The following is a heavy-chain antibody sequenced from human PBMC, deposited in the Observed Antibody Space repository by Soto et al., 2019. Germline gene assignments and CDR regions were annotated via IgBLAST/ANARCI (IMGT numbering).Heavy chain of an antibody. V-gene: IGHV3-30-3*01. Sequence: VGSLRLSCAASGFTFSSYAMHWVRQAPGKGLEWVAVISYDGSNKYYADSVKGRFTISRDNSKNTLYLQMNSLRAEDTAVYYCARGAAYTGTGMDVWGQGTTVTSP. CDR3: ARGAAYTGTGMDV. J-gene: IGHJ6*02. CDR2: ISYDGSNK. D-gene: IGHD2-15*01. CDR1: GFTFSSYA.